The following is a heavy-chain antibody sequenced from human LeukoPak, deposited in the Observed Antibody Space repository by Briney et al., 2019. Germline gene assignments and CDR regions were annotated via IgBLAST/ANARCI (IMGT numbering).Heavy chain of an antibody. Sequence: GGSLRLSCAASGFTFDDYAMHWVRQAPGKGLEWVSGISWNSGSIGYADSVKGRFTISRDNAKNSLYLQMNSLRAEDTAVYYCARLRYYYDSSGYYYVPDYWGQGTLVTVSS. CDR2: ISWNSGSI. D-gene: IGHD3-22*01. CDR3: ARLRYYYDSSGYYYVPDY. J-gene: IGHJ4*02. V-gene: IGHV3-9*01. CDR1: GFTFDDYA.